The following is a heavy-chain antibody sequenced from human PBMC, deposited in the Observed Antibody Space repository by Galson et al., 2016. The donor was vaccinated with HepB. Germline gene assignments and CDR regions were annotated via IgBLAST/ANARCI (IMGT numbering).Heavy chain of an antibody. J-gene: IGHJ4*02. CDR1: GDSISIASSTYY. CDR2: IYYGGST. V-gene: IGHV4-39*07. CDR3: ALSDGAVAGMFAS. Sequence: ETLSLTCTVSGDSISIASSTYYWGWIRQPPGKGLQWIGGIYYGGSTHRNPSLQSRVTISIDTSKNQFSLKLSSVTAADAAVYYCALSDGAVAGMFASWGQGILVTVSS. D-gene: IGHD6-19*01.